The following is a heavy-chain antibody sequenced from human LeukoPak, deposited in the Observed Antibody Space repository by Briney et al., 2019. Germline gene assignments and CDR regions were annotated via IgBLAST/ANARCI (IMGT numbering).Heavy chain of an antibody. CDR2: IYSGGST. CDR1: EFTFSNFW. J-gene: IGHJ4*02. Sequence: PGGSLRLSCSASEFTFSNFWMSWVRQAPGKGLEWVSVIYSGGSTYYADSVKGRLTISRDNSKNTLYLQMNSLRAEDTAVYYCARDQGPYYYGSGTAYWGQGTLVTVSS. D-gene: IGHD3-10*01. V-gene: IGHV3-53*01. CDR3: ARDQGPYYYGSGTAY.